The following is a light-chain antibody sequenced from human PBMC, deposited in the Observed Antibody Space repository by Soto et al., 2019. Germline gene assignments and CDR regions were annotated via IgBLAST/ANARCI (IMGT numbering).Light chain of an antibody. J-gene: IGLJ2*01. CDR2: DVI. V-gene: IGLV2-11*01. CDR3: SSYAGRYSVV. Sequence: VLTQPRSVSGSRGQSVTITCSGTSSDIGHYNYVSWYQQHPGRAPKLIIYDVIKRPAGVPDRFSGSKTGNTASLTISGLQADDEADYYCSSYAGRYSVVFGGGT. CDR1: SSDIGHYNY.